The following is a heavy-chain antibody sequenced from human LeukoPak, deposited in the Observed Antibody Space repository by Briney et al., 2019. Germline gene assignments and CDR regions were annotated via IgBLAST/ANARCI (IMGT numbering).Heavy chain of an antibody. V-gene: IGHV3-7*01. CDR3: ARELTDYYYYMDV. J-gene: IGHJ6*03. CDR1: GFTVSSYG. Sequence: GGSLRLSCAASGFTVSSYGMSWGRQAPRKWLEWVANIKQDGSEKYYVDSLKCRFTISRDNAKNSLYLQMYSLRAEDTAVYYCARELTDYYYYMDVWGKGTTVTVSS. CDR2: IKQDGSEK.